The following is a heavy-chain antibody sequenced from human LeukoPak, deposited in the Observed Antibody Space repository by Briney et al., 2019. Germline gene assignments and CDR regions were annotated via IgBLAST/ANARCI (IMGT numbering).Heavy chain of an antibody. D-gene: IGHD6-19*01. Sequence: GASVKVSCKASGYTFTSYGISWLRQAPGQGLEWMGWISAYNGNTNYAQKLQGRVTMTTDTSTSTAYMELRSLRSDDTAVYYCARDRLTQGIAVAGATFDYWGQGTLVTVSS. CDR3: ARDRLTQGIAVAGATFDY. V-gene: IGHV1-18*01. J-gene: IGHJ4*02. CDR2: ISAYNGNT. CDR1: GYTFTSYG.